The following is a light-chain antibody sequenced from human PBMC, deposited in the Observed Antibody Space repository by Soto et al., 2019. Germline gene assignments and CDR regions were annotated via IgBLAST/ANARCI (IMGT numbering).Light chain of an antibody. Sequence: DSQMTQSPSTLFASVGGRVTITCRASQSVRNWLAWYQQKPGRAPQLLIYDSSTLEPGVPSRFRGSGFGTEFTLTINGLQPDDFATYYCQQYDGYSPQTFGQGTKVDIK. CDR2: DSS. CDR3: QQYDGYSPQT. CDR1: QSVRNW. V-gene: IGKV1-5*01. J-gene: IGKJ1*01.